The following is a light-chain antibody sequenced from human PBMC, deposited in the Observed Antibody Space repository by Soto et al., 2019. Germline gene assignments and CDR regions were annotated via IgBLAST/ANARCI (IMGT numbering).Light chain of an antibody. CDR2: KAS. V-gene: IGKV1-5*03. CDR3: QQYENYWT. CDR1: QTISSW. Sequence: DIQMTQSPSTLSGSVGDRVTITCRASQTISSWLAWYQQKPGKAPKLLIYKASTLDSGVPSRFSGSGSGTEFSLTISNLQPDDCATYYCQQYENYWTFGQGTKVDIK. J-gene: IGKJ1*01.